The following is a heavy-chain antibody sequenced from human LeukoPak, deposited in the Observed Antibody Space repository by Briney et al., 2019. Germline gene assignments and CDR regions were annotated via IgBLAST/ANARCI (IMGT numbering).Heavy chain of an antibody. D-gene: IGHD3-22*01. V-gene: IGHV3-30*02. CDR1: GFTFSSYG. J-gene: IGHJ4*02. CDR2: IRYDGSNK. CDR3: AKRSGYYRDEDYIDY. Sequence: PGGSLRLSCAASGFTFSSYGMHWVRQAPGKGLEWVAFIRYDGSNKFYADSVKGRFTISRDNSKNTLYLQMNCLRAEDTAVYYCAKRSGYYRDEDYIDYWGQGTLVTVSS.